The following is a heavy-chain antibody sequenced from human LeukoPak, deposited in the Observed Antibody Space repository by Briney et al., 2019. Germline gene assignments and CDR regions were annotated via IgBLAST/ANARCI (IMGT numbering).Heavy chain of an antibody. J-gene: IGHJ5*02. Sequence: SETLSLTCTVSGGSISSYYWSWIQQPPGKGLEWIGYIYYSGSTNYNPSLKSRVTVSVDTSKNQFSLKLSSVTAADTAVYYCARDHRGIDPWGQGTLVTVSS. V-gene: IGHV4-59*01. CDR1: GGSISSYY. CDR2: IYYSGST. CDR3: ARDHRGIDP.